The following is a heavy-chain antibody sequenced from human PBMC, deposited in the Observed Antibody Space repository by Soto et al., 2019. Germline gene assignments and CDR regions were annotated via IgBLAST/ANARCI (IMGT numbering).Heavy chain of an antibody. D-gene: IGHD3-10*01. J-gene: IGHJ4*02. Sequence: EVQLVESGGGLVQPGGSLRLSCAASGFTFSSYSMKWVRQAPGKGLEWVSYISSSSSTIYYADSVKGRFTISRDNAKNSLYLQTNSLRAEDTAVYYCARAGGWELPPGWGQGTLVTVSS. CDR2: ISSSSSTI. CDR3: ARAGGWELPPG. CDR1: GFTFSSYS. V-gene: IGHV3-48*01.